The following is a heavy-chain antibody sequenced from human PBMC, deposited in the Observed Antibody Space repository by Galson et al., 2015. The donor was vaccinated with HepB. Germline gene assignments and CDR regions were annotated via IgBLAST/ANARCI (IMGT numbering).Heavy chain of an antibody. Sequence: QSGAAVKKPGESLKISCKGFGYSFTNYWIGWVRQMPGKGLEWMGIIHTGDSDTRYSPSFQGQVAMSADKSINTAYLQWTSLRASDTAIYFCARNPDRWFGPFDYWGQGTLVTVSS. D-gene: IGHD3-10*01. CDR2: IHTGDSDT. CDR3: ARNPDRWFGPFDY. J-gene: IGHJ4*02. CDR1: GYSFTNYW. V-gene: IGHV5-51*01.